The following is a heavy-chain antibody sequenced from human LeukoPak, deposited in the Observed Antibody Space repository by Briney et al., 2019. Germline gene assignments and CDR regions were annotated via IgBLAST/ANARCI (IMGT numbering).Heavy chain of an antibody. CDR3: ARDIRYGDSDY. CDR1: GFSFSRYW. D-gene: IGHD4-17*01. CDR2: IKEDGSEK. J-gene: IGHJ4*02. Sequence: GGSLRLSCAASGFSFSRYWMTWVRQAPGKGLEWVANIKEDGSEKNHVDSLKDRFTISRDNAKNSVFLQMNSLRAKDTAIYYCARDIRYGDSDYWGQGTLVTVSS. V-gene: IGHV3-7*05.